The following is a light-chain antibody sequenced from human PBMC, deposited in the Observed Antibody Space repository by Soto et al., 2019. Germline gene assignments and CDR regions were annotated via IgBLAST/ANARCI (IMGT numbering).Light chain of an antibody. J-gene: IGKJ3*01. Sequence: EIVLTQSPATMSLSPGERATLACRASQSVSSSLAWYQQKPCQAPRLLIYDASNRATGIPARFSGSGSGTEFTRTISSLEPEDFAVYYCQQRSSWLFTCGPRTKWDIK. V-gene: IGKV3-11*01. CDR2: DAS. CDR3: QQRSSWLFT. CDR1: QSVSSS.